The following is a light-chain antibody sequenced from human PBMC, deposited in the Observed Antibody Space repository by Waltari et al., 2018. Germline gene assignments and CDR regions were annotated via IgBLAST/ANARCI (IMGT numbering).Light chain of an antibody. Sequence: QSVLTQPPSASGTPGQRVTISCSGSSSNIGSNYVYWYQQLPGTAPKLLINRNNPRPYGVPDRFSGSKSGTSASLAISGLRSEDEADYYCAAWDDSLSGPVFGGGTKLTVL. CDR3: AAWDDSLSGPV. J-gene: IGLJ3*02. V-gene: IGLV1-47*01. CDR1: SSNIGSNY. CDR2: RNN.